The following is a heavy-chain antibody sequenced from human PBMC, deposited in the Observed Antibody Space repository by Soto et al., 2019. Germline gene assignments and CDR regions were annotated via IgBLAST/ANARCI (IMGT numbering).Heavy chain of an antibody. J-gene: IGHJ5*02. D-gene: IGHD3-16*01. CDR2: MNPGSGDT. Sequence: ASVKVSCKASGYSFTNNDVSWVRQATGLGLEWMGWMNPGSGDTGYAQKFQGRVTMTRDISIATAYMELSSLRSDDTAINYCARMETFGSLNWFDPWGQGTLVTVSS. CDR3: ARMETFGSLNWFDP. CDR1: GYSFTNND. V-gene: IGHV1-8*01.